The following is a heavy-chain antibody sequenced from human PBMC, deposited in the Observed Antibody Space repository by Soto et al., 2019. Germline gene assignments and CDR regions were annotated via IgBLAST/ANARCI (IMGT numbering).Heavy chain of an antibody. CDR1: GFTFSSYA. V-gene: IGHV3-23*01. CDR3: AKDPYTGSTPYGYFDL. J-gene: IGHJ2*01. Sequence: EVQLLESGGGLVQPGGSLRLSCAASGFTFSSYAMSWVRQAPGKGLEWVSAISGSGGSTYYADSVKGRFTISRDNSKNTLYLQMNSLRAEDTAVYYCAKDPYTGSTPYGYFDLWGRGTLVTVSS. CDR2: ISGSGGST.